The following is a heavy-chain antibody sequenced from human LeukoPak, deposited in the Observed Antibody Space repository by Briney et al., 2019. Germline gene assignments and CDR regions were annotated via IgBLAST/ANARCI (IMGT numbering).Heavy chain of an antibody. V-gene: IGHV4-34*01. CDR2: INHSGST. D-gene: IGHD6-13*01. CDR1: GGSFSGYY. Sequence: SETLSLTCAVYGGSFSGYYWSWIRQPPGEGLEWIGEINHSGSTNYNPSLKSRVTISVDTSKNQFSLKLSSVTAADTAVYYCARGKGAAAGYDYWGQGTLVTVSS. CDR3: ARGKGAAAGYDY. J-gene: IGHJ4*02.